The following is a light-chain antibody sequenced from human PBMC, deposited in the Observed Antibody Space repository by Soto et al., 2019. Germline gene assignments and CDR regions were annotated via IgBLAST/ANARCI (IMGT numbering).Light chain of an antibody. CDR1: SSDVGGYNY. Sequence: QSALTQPASVSGSPGQSITISCTGTSSDVGGYNYVSWYQQHPGKAPKFMIYEVSNRPSGVSNRFSGSKSGNTASLTISGLQAADEADYYCSSYTRNSTLVFGGGTKVTVL. V-gene: IGLV2-14*01. CDR3: SSYTRNSTLV. J-gene: IGLJ2*01. CDR2: EVS.